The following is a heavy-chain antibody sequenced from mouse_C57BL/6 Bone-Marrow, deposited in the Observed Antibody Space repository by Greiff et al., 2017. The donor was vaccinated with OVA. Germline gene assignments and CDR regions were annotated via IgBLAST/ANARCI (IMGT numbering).Heavy chain of an antibody. CDR1: GYTFTSYW. V-gene: IGHV1-53*01. Sequence: VQLQQPGTELVKPGASVKLSCKASGYTFTSYWMHWVKQRPGQGLEWIGNINPSNGGTTYNEKFKSKATLTVDKSSSTAYMQLSSLTSEDSAVYDCARSGNRGYSNPGFAYWGQGTLVTVSA. CDR2: INPSNGGT. CDR3: ARSGNRGYSNPGFAY. D-gene: IGHD2-5*01. J-gene: IGHJ3*01.